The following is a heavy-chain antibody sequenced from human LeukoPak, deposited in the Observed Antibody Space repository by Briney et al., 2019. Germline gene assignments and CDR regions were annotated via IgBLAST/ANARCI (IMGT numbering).Heavy chain of an antibody. Sequence: GGSLRLSCAASGFTFSDYYMSWIRQAPGKGLEWVSAISGSGGSTYYADSVKGRFTISRDNSKNTLYLQMNSLRAEDTAVYYCAKDQRYYDFWSGYYTPGDAFDIWGQGTMVTVSS. D-gene: IGHD3-3*01. V-gene: IGHV3-23*01. CDR1: GFTFSDYY. CDR3: AKDQRYYDFWSGYYTPGDAFDI. J-gene: IGHJ3*02. CDR2: ISGSGGST.